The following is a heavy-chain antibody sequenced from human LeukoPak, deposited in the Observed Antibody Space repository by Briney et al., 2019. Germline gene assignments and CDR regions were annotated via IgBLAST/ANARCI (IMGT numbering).Heavy chain of an antibody. Sequence: SVKVSCKASGGTFSSYAISWVRQAPGQGLEWMGGIIPIFGTANYAQKFQGRVTITADESTSTAYMELSSLRSEDTAVYYCARSYYDILTGYPKNNWFDPWGQGTLVTVSS. CDR3: ARSYYDILTGYPKNNWFDP. J-gene: IGHJ5*02. V-gene: IGHV1-69*13. CDR1: GGTFSSYA. D-gene: IGHD3-9*01. CDR2: IIPIFGTA.